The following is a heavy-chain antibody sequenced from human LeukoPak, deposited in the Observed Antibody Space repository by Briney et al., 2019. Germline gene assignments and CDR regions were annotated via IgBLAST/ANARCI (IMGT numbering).Heavy chain of an antibody. CDR1: GGSISSSNW. CDR2: IYHSGST. V-gene: IGHV4-4*02. D-gene: IGHD2-2*01. CDR3: AREKYQLPNYLNY. J-gene: IGHJ4*02. Sequence: SGTLSLTCAVSGGSISSSNWWSWVRQPPGKGLEWIGEIYHSGSTNYNPSLKSRVTISVDKSKNQFSLKLSSVTAADTAVYYCAREKYQLPNYLNYGGQGTRATVPS.